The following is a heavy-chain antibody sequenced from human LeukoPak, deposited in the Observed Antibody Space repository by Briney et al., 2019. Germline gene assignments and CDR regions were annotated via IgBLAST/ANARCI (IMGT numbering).Heavy chain of an antibody. CDR2: VSAYNGNT. J-gene: IGHJ4*02. V-gene: IGHV1-18*01. CDR1: GYTFTNYG. Sequence: ASVKVSCKASGYTFTNYGISWVRQASGQGLEWMGWVSAYNGNTKYAQKLQGRVTMTTDTSTSTAYMELRSLRSDDTAVYYCARLNLAYCSGGSCLGGLDYWGQGTLVTVSS. CDR3: ARLNLAYCSGGSCLGGLDY. D-gene: IGHD2-15*01.